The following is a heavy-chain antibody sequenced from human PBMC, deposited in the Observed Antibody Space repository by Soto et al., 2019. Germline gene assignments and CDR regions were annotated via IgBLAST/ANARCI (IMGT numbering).Heavy chain of an antibody. V-gene: IGHV1-2*04. CDR1: GYTFTGYY. J-gene: IGHJ6*02. Sequence: QVQLVQSGAEVKKPGASVKVSSKASGYTFTGYYMHWVRQAPGQGLEWMGWINPNSGGTNYAQKFQGWVTMTRDTSISTAYMELSRLRSDDTAVYYCARDPYEGYYYYGMDVWGQGTTVTVSS. D-gene: IGHD5-12*01. CDR3: ARDPYEGYYYYGMDV. CDR2: INPNSGGT.